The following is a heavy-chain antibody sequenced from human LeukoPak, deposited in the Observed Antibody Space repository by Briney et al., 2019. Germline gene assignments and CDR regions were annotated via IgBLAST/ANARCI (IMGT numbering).Heavy chain of an antibody. J-gene: IGHJ6*02. V-gene: IGHV1-2*02. CDR1: GYTFTGYY. D-gene: IGHD3-3*01. CDR3: ARVRVRDFWSGSPPYYYGMDV. Sequence: ASVKVSCKASGYTFTGYYMHWVRQAPGQGLEWMGWINPNSGGTNYAQKFQGRVTMARDTSISTAYMELSRLRSDDTAVYYCARVRVRDFWSGSPPYYYGMDVWGQGPRSPSP. CDR2: INPNSGGT.